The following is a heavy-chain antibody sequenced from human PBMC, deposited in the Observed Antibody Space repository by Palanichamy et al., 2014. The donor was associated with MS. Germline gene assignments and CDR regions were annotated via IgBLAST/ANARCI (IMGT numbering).Heavy chain of an antibody. D-gene: IGHD2-21*02. CDR3: ATGCGGDCYSTDY. V-gene: IGHV3-23*01. J-gene: IGHJ4*02. Sequence: EVQLLESGGGLVQPGGSLRLSCAASGFTFSSYAMSWVRQAPGKGLEWVSAISGSGGSTYYVDSVKGRFTISRDNSKNTLYLQMNSLRAEDTAVYYCATGCGGDCYSTDYWGQGTLVTVSS. CDR1: GFTFSSYA. CDR2: ISGSGGST.